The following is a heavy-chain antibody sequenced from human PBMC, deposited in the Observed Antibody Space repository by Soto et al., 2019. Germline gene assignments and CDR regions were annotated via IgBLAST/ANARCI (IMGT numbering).Heavy chain of an antibody. V-gene: IGHV4-30-4*01. Sequence: QVQLQESGPGLVKPSQTLSLTCTVSGGSISSGDHYWSWIRQPPGKGLEWIGYIYYSGSTDYNPSVKSRFTISVDTSKNQFSLKLRSVAAADTAVYYCARDRPLSGYYVLIWGQGTMVTVSS. CDR3: ARDRPLSGYYVLI. CDR1: GGSISSGDHY. CDR2: IYYSGST. J-gene: IGHJ3*02. D-gene: IGHD3-10*02.